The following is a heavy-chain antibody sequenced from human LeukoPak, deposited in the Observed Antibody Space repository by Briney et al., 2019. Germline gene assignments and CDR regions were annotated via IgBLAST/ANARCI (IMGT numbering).Heavy chain of an antibody. CDR1: GFTFSSYG. J-gene: IGHJ6*03. D-gene: IGHD3-9*01. CDR2: IRYDGSNK. CDR3: ARENVLRYFDWFRYYYYMDV. V-gene: IGHV3-30*02. Sequence: GGSLRLSCAASGFTFSSYGMHWVRQAPGKGLEWVAFIRYDGSNKYYADSVKGRFTISRDNSKNTLYLQMNSLRAEDTALYYCARENVLRYFDWFRYYYYMDVWGKGTTVTVSS.